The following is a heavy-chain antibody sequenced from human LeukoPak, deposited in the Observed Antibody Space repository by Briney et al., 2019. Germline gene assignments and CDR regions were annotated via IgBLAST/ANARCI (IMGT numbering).Heavy chain of an antibody. J-gene: IGHJ6*02. CDR2: IYYTGNT. V-gene: IGHV4-39*07. CDR3: ARDTVDTAMVVWYGMDV. D-gene: IGHD5-18*01. CDR1: GGSVSSSNFY. Sequence: SSQTLSLTCTVSGGSVSSSNFYWAWIRQPPGKGLEWVASIYYTGNTFYNPSLKSRGTLSLDTSKNQFSLKLTSVTAADTAVYYCARDTVDTAMVVWYGMDVWGQGTTVTVSS.